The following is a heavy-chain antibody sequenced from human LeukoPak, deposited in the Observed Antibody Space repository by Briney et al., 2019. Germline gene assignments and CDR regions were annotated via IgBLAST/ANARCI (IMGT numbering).Heavy chain of an antibody. CDR2: ISYDGNNK. J-gene: IGHJ3*02. CDR3: ARNSRYSFDI. V-gene: IGHV3-30*03. Sequence: GGSLRLSCAASGFTFSSYVMHWVRQAPGKGLEWVAGISYDGNNKYYAESVKGRFTISRDNAKNSLYLPMNSLRAEDTAVYYCARNSRYSFDIWGQGTMVTVSS. D-gene: IGHD4-11*01. CDR1: GFTFSSYV.